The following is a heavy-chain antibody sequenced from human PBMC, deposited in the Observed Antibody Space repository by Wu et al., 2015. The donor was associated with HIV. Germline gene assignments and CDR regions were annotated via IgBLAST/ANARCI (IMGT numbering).Heavy chain of an antibody. J-gene: IGHJ4*02. V-gene: IGHV1-18*01. CDR3: ARGRTNKYSGYFDY. D-gene: IGHD5-12*01. CDR2: ISPYNDNT. CDR1: GYLFTMYG. Sequence: QVHLVQFGAEVKKPGTSVKVSCKTSGYLFTMYGISWVRQAPGQGLEWMGWISPYNDNTDYAQRFQDRVTMTSDTSTSTVYMELRSLRSDDTAMYYCARGRTNKYSGYFDYWGQGTLVTVSP.